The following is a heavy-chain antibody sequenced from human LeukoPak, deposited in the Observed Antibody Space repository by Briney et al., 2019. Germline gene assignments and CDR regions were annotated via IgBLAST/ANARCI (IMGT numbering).Heavy chain of an antibody. J-gene: IGHJ6*02. CDR1: GFTFRRYE. CDR3: ARDRGYDILSYGMDV. CDR2: ISSSGRTI. V-gene: IGHV3-48*03. D-gene: IGHD3-9*01. Sequence: GGSLRLSCAASGFTFRRYEMNWVRQAPGKGLEWVSYISSSGRTIYYADSVKGRFTISRDNAKNSLYLQMNSLRAEDTAVYYCARDRGYDILSYGMDVWGQGTTVTVSS.